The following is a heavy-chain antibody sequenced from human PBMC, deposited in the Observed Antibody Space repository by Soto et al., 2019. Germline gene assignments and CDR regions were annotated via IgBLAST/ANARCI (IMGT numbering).Heavy chain of an antibody. D-gene: IGHD2-2*01. CDR3: ATSTSCYGMCYYYGMDV. J-gene: IGHJ6*02. Sequence: RLSCADSGFTFSSYSMNWVRQAPGKGLEWVSSISSSSSYIYYADSVKGRFTISRDNAKNSLYLQMNSLRAEDTAVYYCATSTSCYGMCYYYGMDVWGQGTRVTVSS. V-gene: IGHV3-21*01. CDR2: ISSSSSYI. CDR1: GFTFSSYS.